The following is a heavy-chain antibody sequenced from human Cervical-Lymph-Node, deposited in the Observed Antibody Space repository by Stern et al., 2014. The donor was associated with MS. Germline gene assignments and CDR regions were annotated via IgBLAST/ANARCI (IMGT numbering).Heavy chain of an antibody. J-gene: IGHJ3*02. D-gene: IGHD2-15*01. Sequence: QVQLVQSGGDVKKPGASVKVSCKTSGYTFDSDAISWVRQASGQGLEWMRRLTVYNGNTNYAQKFQGRVTMTTDTSTSTAYMELTSLRSDDTAVYYCARVFCSGDSCYSGFAIDAFDMWGQGTMVTVSS. CDR2: LTVYNGNT. CDR3: ARVFCSGDSCYSGFAIDAFDM. V-gene: IGHV1-18*04. CDR1: GYTFDSDA.